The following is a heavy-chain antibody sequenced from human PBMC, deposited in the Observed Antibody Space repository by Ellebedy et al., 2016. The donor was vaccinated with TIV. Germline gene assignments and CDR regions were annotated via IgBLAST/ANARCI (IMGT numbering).Heavy chain of an antibody. Sequence: GESLKISCAASGFSVSNFFMSSARQAPGQGLEWVSVIYRDGGTTYTDDVKGMFTISRDSSKNKLYLQMNSLRAEDTAVYYCARDPRGGGDYGDNWFDPWGQGTLVTVSS. CDR2: IYRDGGT. J-gene: IGHJ5*02. D-gene: IGHD4-17*01. CDR3: ARDPRGGGDYGDNWFDP. CDR1: GFSVSNFF. V-gene: IGHV3-66*01.